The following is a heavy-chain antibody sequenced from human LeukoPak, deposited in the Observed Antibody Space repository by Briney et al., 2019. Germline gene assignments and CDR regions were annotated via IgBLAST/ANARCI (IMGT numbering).Heavy chain of an antibody. Sequence: GSLRLSCAASGLSFSSYAMIWVRQAPGKGLEWVSAISGSGGSTYYADSVKGRFTISRDNSKDTLYLQMNSLRAEDTAVYYCAKLSGYSYGYVSDYWGQGTLVTVSS. CDR1: GLSFSSYA. CDR2: ISGSGGST. J-gene: IGHJ4*02. CDR3: AKLSGYSYGYVSDY. V-gene: IGHV3-23*01. D-gene: IGHD5-18*01.